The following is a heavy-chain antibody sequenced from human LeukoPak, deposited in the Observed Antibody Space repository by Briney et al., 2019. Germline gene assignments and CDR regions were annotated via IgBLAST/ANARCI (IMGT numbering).Heavy chain of an antibody. CDR2: ISHDGSNK. V-gene: IGHV3-30*03. CDR1: GFIFSSYG. Sequence: GGSLRLSCAASGFIFSSYGMHWVRRAPGKGLEWVAVISHDGSNKYYADSVKGRFTISRDNSKNTLYLQMNSLRAEDTAVYYCARAPGVNHFDYWGQGTLVTVSS. D-gene: IGHD1-14*01. J-gene: IGHJ4*02. CDR3: ARAPGVNHFDY.